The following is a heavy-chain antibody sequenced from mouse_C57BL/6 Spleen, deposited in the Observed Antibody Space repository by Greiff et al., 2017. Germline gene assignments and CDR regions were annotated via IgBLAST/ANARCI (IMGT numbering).Heavy chain of an antibody. CDR2: IDPETGGT. D-gene: IGHD2-1*01. V-gene: IGHV1-15*01. J-gene: IGHJ3*01. Sequence: QVQLQQSGAELVRPGASVTLSCKASGYTFTDYEMHWVKQTPVHGLEWIGAIDPETGGTAYNQKFKGKAILTADKSSSTAYMELRSLTSEDSAVYYCTSVGNGNGFAYWGQGTLVTVSA. CDR1: GYTFTDYE. CDR3: TSVGNGNGFAY.